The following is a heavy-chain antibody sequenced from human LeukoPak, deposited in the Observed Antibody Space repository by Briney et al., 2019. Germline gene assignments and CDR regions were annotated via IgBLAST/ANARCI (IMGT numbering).Heavy chain of an antibody. CDR2: ISSSSSTI. Sequence: GGSLRLSCAASGFIFSDYHMNWVRQAPGKGLEWVSYISSSSSTIYYADSVKGRFTISRDNAKNSLYLQMNSLRAEDTAVYYCARERGLELLTYWGQGTLVTVSS. D-gene: IGHD1-7*01. CDR1: GFIFSDYH. V-gene: IGHV3-48*01. J-gene: IGHJ4*02. CDR3: ARERGLELLTY.